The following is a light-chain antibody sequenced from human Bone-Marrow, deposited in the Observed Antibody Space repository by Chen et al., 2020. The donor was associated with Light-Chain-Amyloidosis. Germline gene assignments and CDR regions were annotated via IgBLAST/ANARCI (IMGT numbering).Light chain of an antibody. V-gene: IGLV6-57*01. CDR3: QSYQGSSQGV. Sequence: NFMLTKPHSVSESPGQTVIISCTRSSASIATNYVQWYQQRPGSSPTTVIYEDDQRPSGVPDRFSGSIDRSSNAASLTISGLKTEDETDYYCQSYQGSSQGVFGGGTKLTVL. CDR1: SASIATNY. CDR2: EDD. J-gene: IGLJ3*02.